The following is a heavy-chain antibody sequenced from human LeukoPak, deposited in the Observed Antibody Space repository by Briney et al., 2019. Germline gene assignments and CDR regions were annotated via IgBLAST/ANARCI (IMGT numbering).Heavy chain of an antibody. CDR1: GYTFTSYD. D-gene: IGHD3-22*01. J-gene: IGHJ4*02. CDR2: MNPNNGNT. CDR3: ARGGYYYDSSGYYAVDY. V-gene: IGHV1-8*01. Sequence: AASVKVSCKASGYTFTSYDINWVRQATGQGLEWMGWMNPNNGNTDYAQKFQGRVTLTRNTSISTAYMELSSLRSEDTAMYYCARGGYYYDSSGYYAVDYWGQGTLVTVSS.